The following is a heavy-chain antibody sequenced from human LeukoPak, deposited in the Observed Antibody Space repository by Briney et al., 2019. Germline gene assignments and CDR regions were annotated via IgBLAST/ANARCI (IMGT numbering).Heavy chain of an antibody. CDR2: ISGSGGST. V-gene: IGHV3-23*01. J-gene: IGHJ4*02. CDR3: AKDRHDILTGSDY. CDR1: GFTFSSYA. Sequence: PGGSLRLPCAASGFTFSSYAMSWVRQAPGKGLEWVSAISGSGGSTYYADSVKGRFTISRDNSKNTLYLQMNSLRAEDTAVYYCAKDRHDILTGSDYWGQGTLVTVSS. D-gene: IGHD3-9*01.